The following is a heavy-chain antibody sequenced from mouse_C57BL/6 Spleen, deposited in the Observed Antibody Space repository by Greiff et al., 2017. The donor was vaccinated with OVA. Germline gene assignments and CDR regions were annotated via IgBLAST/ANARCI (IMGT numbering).Heavy chain of an antibody. Sequence: VQLVESGGGLVQPKGSLKLSCAASGFSFNTYAMNWVRQAPGKGLEWVARIRSKSNNYATYYDDSGKDRFTISRDDSESMLYLQMNNMKTEDTAMYYCVRHGDYAMDDWGQGTSVTVSS. V-gene: IGHV10-1*01. CDR2: IRSKSNNYAT. CDR3: VRHGDYAMDD. CDR1: GFSFNTYA. J-gene: IGHJ4*01.